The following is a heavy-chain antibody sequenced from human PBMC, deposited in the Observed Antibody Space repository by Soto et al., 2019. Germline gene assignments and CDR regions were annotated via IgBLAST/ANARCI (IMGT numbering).Heavy chain of an antibody. V-gene: IGHV3-33*01. CDR1: GFTFSNYG. CDR3: AGDSSGYRSHLEY. CDR2: IWFDGSNK. Sequence: SLRLSCSASGFTFSNYGMQWVRQAPGKGLERVAAIWFDGSNKYYTDSVKGRFTISRDNSKNTLYLQMNSLRGEDTAVYYCAGDSSGYRSHLEYWGQGTLVTVSS. J-gene: IGHJ4*01. D-gene: IGHD3-22*01.